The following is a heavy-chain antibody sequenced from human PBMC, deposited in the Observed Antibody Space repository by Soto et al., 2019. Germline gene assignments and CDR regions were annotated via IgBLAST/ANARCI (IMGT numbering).Heavy chain of an antibody. CDR1: GGSFSGYY. CDR2: INQSGST. V-gene: IGHV4-34*01. D-gene: IGHD2-15*01. Sequence: QVQLQQWGAGLLKPSETLSLTCAVYGGSFSGYYWSWIRQPPGKGLEWIGEINQSGSTNYNPSLKSRVTTSVDTSKNQFSLKLSSLTAADTAVYYCARVGSGYCSGGSCYQYYFDYWGQGTLVTVSS. CDR3: ARVGSGYCSGGSCYQYYFDY. J-gene: IGHJ4*02.